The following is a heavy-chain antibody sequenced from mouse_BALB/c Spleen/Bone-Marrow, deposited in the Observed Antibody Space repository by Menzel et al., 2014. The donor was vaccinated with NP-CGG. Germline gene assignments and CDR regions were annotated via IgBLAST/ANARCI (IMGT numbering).Heavy chain of an antibody. D-gene: IGHD1-1*01. V-gene: IGHV7-3*02. CDR1: GFTFTDYY. CDR2: IRNKAKGYTT. J-gene: IGHJ1*01. Sequence: EVKLMESGGGLIQPGGSLRLSCATSGFTFTDYYMSWVRQPPGKALEWLGFIRNKAKGYTTEYSASVKGRFTISRDNSQSIVYLQMNTLRADDSATYYCARDINSGTSSWYFDVWGAGTTVTVSA. CDR3: ARDINSGTSSWYFDV.